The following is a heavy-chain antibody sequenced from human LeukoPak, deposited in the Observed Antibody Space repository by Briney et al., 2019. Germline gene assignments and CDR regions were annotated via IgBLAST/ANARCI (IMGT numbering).Heavy chain of an antibody. CDR1: GFTFTTYW. Sequence: PGGSLRLSCAASGFTFTTYWMGWVRQAPGKGLEWVGFIRSKAYGGTTEYAASVKGRFTISRDDSKSIAYLQMNSLKTEDTAVYYCTRDAAYYDILTGYYTGYYYYMDVWGKGTTVTISS. D-gene: IGHD3-9*01. CDR3: TRDAAYYDILTGYYTGYYYYMDV. V-gene: IGHV3-49*04. J-gene: IGHJ6*03. CDR2: IRSKAYGGTT.